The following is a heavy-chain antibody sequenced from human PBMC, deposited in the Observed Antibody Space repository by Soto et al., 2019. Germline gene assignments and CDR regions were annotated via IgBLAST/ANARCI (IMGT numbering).Heavy chain of an antibody. D-gene: IGHD3-22*01. CDR2: IYYTGST. J-gene: IGHJ4*02. CDR3: ARDHHSYYDTSGYYPYFDF. V-gene: IGHV4-61*01. CDR1: GGSVNTAPYH. Sequence: SETLSLTCTVSGGSVNTAPYHWSWIRQSPRNGLEWIGNIYYTGSTNYNPSFESRVAISLDTSNNQFSLRLTSLTAADTAVYFCARDHHSYYDTSGYYPYFDFWRQGTLVTVSS.